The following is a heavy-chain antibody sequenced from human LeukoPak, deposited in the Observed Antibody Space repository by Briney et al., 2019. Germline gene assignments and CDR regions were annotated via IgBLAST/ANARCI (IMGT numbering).Heavy chain of an antibody. V-gene: IGHV1-69*13. D-gene: IGHD2-21*01. CDR2: ITPIFGTA. CDR1: GGTFISYA. Sequence: SVKVSCKASGGTFISYAISWVRQAPGQGLEWMGGITPIFGTANYAQKFQGRVTITADESTNTAYMELSSLRSEDTAVYYCARDSSEFRSLIPHWGQGTLVTVSS. CDR3: ARDSSEFRSLIPH. J-gene: IGHJ1*01.